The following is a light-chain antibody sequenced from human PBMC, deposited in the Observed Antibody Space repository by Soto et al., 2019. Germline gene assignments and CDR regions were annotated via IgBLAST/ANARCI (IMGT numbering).Light chain of an antibody. Sequence: QSVLTQPPSASGSPGQSVAISCTGTSSDVGFYNFVSWFQQHPGKAPKLLIYEVYKRPSGVPDRFSASKSGNTASLTVSGLQAEDDADYYCFSYDISLHNYVFGTGTKVTVL. CDR1: SSDVGFYNF. CDR3: FSYDISLHNYV. CDR2: EVY. J-gene: IGLJ1*01. V-gene: IGLV2-8*01.